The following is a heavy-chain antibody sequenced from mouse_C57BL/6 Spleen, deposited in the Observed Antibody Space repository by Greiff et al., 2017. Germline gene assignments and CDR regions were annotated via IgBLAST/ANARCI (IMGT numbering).Heavy chain of an antibody. CDR2: INYDGSST. J-gene: IGHJ4*01. CDR3: ARHSSGFYAMDY. D-gene: IGHD3-2*02. Sequence: EVKVVESEGGLVQPGSSMKLSCTASGFTFSDYYMAWVRQVPEKGLEWVANINYDGSSTYYLDSLKSRFIISRDNAKNILYLQMSSLKSEDTATYYCARHSSGFYAMDYWGQGTSVTVSS. V-gene: IGHV5-16*01. CDR1: GFTFSDYY.